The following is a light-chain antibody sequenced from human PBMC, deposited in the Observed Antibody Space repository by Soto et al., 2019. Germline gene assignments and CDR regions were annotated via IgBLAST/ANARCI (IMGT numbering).Light chain of an antibody. CDR2: GTA. CDR3: QQYTTSSWT. Sequence: EFALTQSPGTLSLSPGERAPLSCRASESVGSSYLAWYQQKPGQAPRVLIYGTASRATGIPDRFSGSGSGTDFALTISRLEPEDFAVYYCQQYTTSSWTFGQGTKVDVK. J-gene: IGKJ1*01. CDR1: ESVGSSY. V-gene: IGKV3-20*01.